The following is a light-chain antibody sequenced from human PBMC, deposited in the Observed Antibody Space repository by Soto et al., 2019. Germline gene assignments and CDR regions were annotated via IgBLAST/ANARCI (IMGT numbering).Light chain of an antibody. V-gene: IGKV3-20*01. CDR2: GAS. CDR3: QEYGYSRT. CDR1: QIVTSTY. J-gene: IGKJ1*01. Sequence: EIVLTQSPGTLSLSPGDRATLSCRAGQIVTSTYLAWYQHKRGQAPRLLIYGASSRATGIPDRFSGSGSGTDFTLTISRLEPEDFAVYYCQEYGYSRTFGQGTKVDIK.